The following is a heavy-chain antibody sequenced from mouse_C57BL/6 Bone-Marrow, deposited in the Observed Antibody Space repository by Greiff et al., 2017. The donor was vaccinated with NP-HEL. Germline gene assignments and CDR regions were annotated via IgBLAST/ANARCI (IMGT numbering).Heavy chain of an antibody. D-gene: IGHD1-1*01. CDR3: TTWYYGSSSPFAY. CDR2: IDPENGDT. J-gene: IGHJ3*01. Sequence: EVQLQQSGAELVRPGASVKLSCTASGFNIKDDYMHWVKQRPEQGLEWIGWIDPENGDTEYASKFQGKATITADTSSNTAYLQLSSLTSEDTAVYYGTTWYYGSSSPFAYWGQGTLVTVSA. V-gene: IGHV14-4*01. CDR1: GFNIKDDY.